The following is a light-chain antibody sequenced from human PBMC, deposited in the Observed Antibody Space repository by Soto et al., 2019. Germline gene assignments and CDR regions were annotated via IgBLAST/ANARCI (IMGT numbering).Light chain of an antibody. CDR2: KAS. J-gene: IGKJ1*01. CDR1: QSISSW. V-gene: IGKV1-5*03. Sequence: DIQMTQSPSTLSASVGDRVTITCRASQSISSWLAWYQQQPGKAPKLLIYKASSLESGVPSRFSGSGSGTEFTLTISSLQPDDFATYYCQQYNSYWTYGQGTKAEIK. CDR3: QQYNSYWT.